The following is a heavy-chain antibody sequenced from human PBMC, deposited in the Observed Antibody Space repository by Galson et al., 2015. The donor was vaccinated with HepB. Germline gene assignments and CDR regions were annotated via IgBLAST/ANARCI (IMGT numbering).Heavy chain of an antibody. CDR3: VKYGGSGSYWGYYFDY. CDR1: GFTFSSYA. CDR2: ISSNGGST. V-gene: IGHV3-64D*06. Sequence: SLRLSCAASGFTFSSYAMHWVRQAPGKGLEYVSAISSNGGSTYYADSVKGRFTISRDNSKNTLYLQMSSLRAEDTAVYYCVKYGGSGSYWGYYFDYWGQGTLVTVSS. J-gene: IGHJ4*02. D-gene: IGHD3-10*01.